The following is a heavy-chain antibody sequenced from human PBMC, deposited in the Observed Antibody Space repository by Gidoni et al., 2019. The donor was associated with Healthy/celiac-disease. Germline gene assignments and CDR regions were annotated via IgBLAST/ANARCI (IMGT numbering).Heavy chain of an antibody. D-gene: IGHD6-19*01. CDR1: GFTFSSYA. CDR2: IGTAGDT. CDR3: ARASSSGWYFDY. V-gene: IGHV3-13*01. J-gene: IGHJ4*02. Sequence: EVQLVESGGGLVQPGGSLRLSCAASGFTFSSYAMHWVRQATGKGLEWVSAIGTAGDTYYPGSVKGRFTISRENAKNSLYLQMNSLRAGDTAVYYCARASSSGWYFDYWGQGTLVTVSS.